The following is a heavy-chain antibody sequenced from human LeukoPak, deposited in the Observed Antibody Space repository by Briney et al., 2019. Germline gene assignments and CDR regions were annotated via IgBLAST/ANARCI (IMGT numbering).Heavy chain of an antibody. CDR2: INSDCSST. D-gene: IGHD5-18*01. CDR3: ARVLGYSYGFGFDY. Sequence: GGSLRLYCAASGFTISSYWMHWVRQVPGQGLVWVSRINSDCSSTSYADSVKGRFTISRDNAKNTLYLQMNSLRAEDTAVYYCARVLGYSYGFGFDYWGQGTLVTVSS. CDR1: GFTISSYW. J-gene: IGHJ4*02. V-gene: IGHV3-74*01.